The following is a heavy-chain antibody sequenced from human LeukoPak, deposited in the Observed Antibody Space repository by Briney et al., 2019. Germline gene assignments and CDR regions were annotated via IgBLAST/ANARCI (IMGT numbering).Heavy chain of an antibody. V-gene: IGHV1-46*01. CDR2: INPSGGST. D-gene: IGHD3-10*01. J-gene: IGHJ4*01. CDR1: GYTFTSYY. Sequence: GSVRVSSKASGYTFTSYYMHWVRPAPGQGLEWMGIINPSGGSTSYAQKFQGRVTMTRDTSTSTVYMELRRLRSEDPAVYYCARDHEYYYGSGSYYPGGCDYWGEGTLDTVSS. CDR3: ARDHEYYYGSGSYYPGGCDY.